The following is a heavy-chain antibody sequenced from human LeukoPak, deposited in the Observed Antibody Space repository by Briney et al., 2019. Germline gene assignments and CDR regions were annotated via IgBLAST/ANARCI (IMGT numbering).Heavy chain of an antibody. CDR1: GYTFTGYY. D-gene: IGHD2-15*01. CDR2: INPNSGGT. CDR3: ARILKGYCSGGSCYSSYYFDY. Sequence: ASVKVSCKASGYTFTGYYMHWVRQAPGQGLEWMGWINPNSGGTNYAQKFQGRVTMTRDTSTSTVYMELSSLRSEDTAVYYCARILKGYCSGGSCYSSYYFDYWGQGTLVTVSS. V-gene: IGHV1-2*02. J-gene: IGHJ4*02.